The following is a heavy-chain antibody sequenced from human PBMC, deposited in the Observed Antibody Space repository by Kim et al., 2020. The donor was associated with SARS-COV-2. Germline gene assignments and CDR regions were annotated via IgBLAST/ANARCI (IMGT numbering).Heavy chain of an antibody. CDR1: GFALRTYN. J-gene: IGHJ6*02. CDR2: ISSSSGTI. CDR3: ARPNTAMVNGNYYYGMDV. D-gene: IGHD5-18*01. V-gene: IGHV3-48*04. Sequence: GGSLRLSCAASGFALRTYNMNWVRQAPGKGLEWVSHISSSSGTIYYADSVKGRFTISRDNAKNSLYLQMDSLRAEDTAVYYCARPNTAMVNGNYYYGMDVWGQGTTVTVSS.